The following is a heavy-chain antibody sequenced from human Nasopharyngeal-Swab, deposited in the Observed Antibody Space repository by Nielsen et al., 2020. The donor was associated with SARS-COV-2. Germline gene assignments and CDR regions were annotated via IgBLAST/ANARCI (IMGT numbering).Heavy chain of an antibody. D-gene: IGHD4-17*01. CDR2: ISWNSGSI. CDR1: GFTLDDYA. Sequence: SLKISCAASGFTLDDYAMHWVRQAPGKGLEWVSGISWNSGSIGYADSVKGRFTISRDNAKNSLYLQMNSLRAEDTALYYCAKESVYGDYVHGAFDIWGQGTMVTVSS. V-gene: IGHV3-9*01. CDR3: AKESVYGDYVHGAFDI. J-gene: IGHJ3*02.